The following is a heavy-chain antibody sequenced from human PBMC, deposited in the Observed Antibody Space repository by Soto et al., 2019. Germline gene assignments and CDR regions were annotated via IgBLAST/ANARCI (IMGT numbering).Heavy chain of an antibody. V-gene: IGHV1-69*18. CDR1: GDDFRNNA. Sequence: QVQLVQSGAEVKKPGSSVKVSCKASGDDFRNNAISWVRQAPGQGLEWMGTILPVLGTTNYAQNFKGRDTFTTDDSAGTAYMELRGLRSDDTAVYYCARDRALRGFDYWGQGTLITVSS. CDR3: ARDRALRGFDY. J-gene: IGHJ4*02. CDR2: ILPVLGTT.